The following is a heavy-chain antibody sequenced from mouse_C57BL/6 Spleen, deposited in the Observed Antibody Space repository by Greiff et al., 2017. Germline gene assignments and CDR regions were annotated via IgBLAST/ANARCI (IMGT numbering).Heavy chain of an antibody. CDR3: ARSRTTVVAEGAMDY. CDR1: GFSLSTSGMG. Sequence: ESGPGILQSSQTLSLTCSFSGFSLSTSGMGVSWIRQPSGKGLEWLAHIYWDDDKRYNPSLKSRLTISKDTSRNQVFLKITSVDTADTATYYCARSRTTVVAEGAMDYWGQGTSVTVSS. CDR2: IYWDDDK. V-gene: IGHV8-12*01. D-gene: IGHD1-1*01. J-gene: IGHJ4*01.